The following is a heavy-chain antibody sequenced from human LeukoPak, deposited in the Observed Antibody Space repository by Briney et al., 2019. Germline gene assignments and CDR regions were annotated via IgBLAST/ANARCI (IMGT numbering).Heavy chain of an antibody. CDR3: VKDVKWLKVDTPTYYFDL. J-gene: IGHJ4*02. V-gene: IGHV3-33*03. D-gene: IGHD5-18*01. Sequence: PGGSLRLSCAASGFTFRNYGMFWVRQAPGKGLEWVAVIWFHGRDTDYADSVKGRFSVSRDNSNNMVFLHMNNLRSEDTAIYYCVKDVKWLKVDTPTYYFDLWGQGTLVTVSS. CDR1: GFTFRNYG. CDR2: IWFHGRDT.